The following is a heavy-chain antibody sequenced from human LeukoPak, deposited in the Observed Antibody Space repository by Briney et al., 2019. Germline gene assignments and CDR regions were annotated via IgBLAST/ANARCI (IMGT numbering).Heavy chain of an antibody. CDR2: IYYSGSS. Sequence: KPSETLSLTCTVSGGSISSSNYYWGWIRQPPGKGLEWIGNIYYSGSSYYNSSLKSRVTISVDTSKSQFSLMLSSVTAADTAVYYCARHNGYYFDSTVYYYYADYWGQGILATVSS. CDR3: ARHNGYYFDSTVYYYYADY. J-gene: IGHJ4*02. D-gene: IGHD3-22*01. CDR1: GGSISSSNYY. V-gene: IGHV4-39*01.